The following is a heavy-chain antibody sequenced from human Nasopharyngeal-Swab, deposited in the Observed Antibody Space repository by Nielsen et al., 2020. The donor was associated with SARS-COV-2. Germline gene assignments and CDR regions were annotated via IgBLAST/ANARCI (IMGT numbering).Heavy chain of an antibody. CDR2: IIPIFGTA. CDR1: GGTFSSYA. V-gene: IGHV1-69*13. Sequence: SVKVSCKASGGTFSSYAISWVRQAPGQGLEWMGGIIPIFGTANYAQKFQGRVTIPADESTSTAYMELSSLRSEDTAVYYCARDLWRRAARDYYYYGMDVWGQGTTVTVSS. J-gene: IGHJ6*02. CDR3: ARDLWRRAARDYYYYGMDV. D-gene: IGHD3-3*01.